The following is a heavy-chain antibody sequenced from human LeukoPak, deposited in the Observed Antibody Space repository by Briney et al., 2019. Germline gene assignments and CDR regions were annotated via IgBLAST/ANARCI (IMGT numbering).Heavy chain of an antibody. V-gene: IGHV1-2*02. CDR2: INPNSGGT. D-gene: IGHD1-26*01. Sequence: GASVKVSCKASGYTFTGYYMHWVRQAPGQGLEWMGWINPNSGGTNYAQKFQGRVTMTRDTSIGTAYMELSRLRSDDTAVYYCARASGSYGEDFDYWGQGTLVTVSS. CDR3: ARASGSYGEDFDY. CDR1: GYTFTGYY. J-gene: IGHJ4*02.